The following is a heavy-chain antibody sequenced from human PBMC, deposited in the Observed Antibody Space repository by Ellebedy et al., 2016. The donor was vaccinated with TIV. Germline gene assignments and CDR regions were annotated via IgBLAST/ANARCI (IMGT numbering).Heavy chain of an antibody. CDR3: AREIDSPDAYCSGESCYPDY. D-gene: IGHD2-15*01. Sequence: GGSLRLSCVASGFTFSTYSMNWVRQAPGKGLEWVSYISSDSSTTYYADSVKGRFTISRDNSKNTQYLQMNSLRAEDTAVYYCAREIDSPDAYCSGESCYPDYWGQGTLVTVSS. J-gene: IGHJ4*02. CDR2: ISSDSSTT. V-gene: IGHV3-48*04. CDR1: GFTFSTYS.